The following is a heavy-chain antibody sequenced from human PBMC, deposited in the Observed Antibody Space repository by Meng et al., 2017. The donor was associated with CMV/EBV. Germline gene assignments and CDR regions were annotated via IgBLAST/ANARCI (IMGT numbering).Heavy chain of an antibody. D-gene: IGHD5-24*01. CDR1: GFTFSSYA. CDR3: AKVLAGDGTLDY. Sequence: EGMLLGAGGGLVQAGGSLRTAGAASGFTFSSYAMSWVCQAPGKGLEWVSAISGSGGSTYYADSVKGRFTICRYNSKNTLYLQMYSLRGEDTAVYYCAKVLAGDGTLDYWGQGTLVTVSS. V-gene: IGHV3-23*01. J-gene: IGHJ4*02. CDR2: ISGSGGST.